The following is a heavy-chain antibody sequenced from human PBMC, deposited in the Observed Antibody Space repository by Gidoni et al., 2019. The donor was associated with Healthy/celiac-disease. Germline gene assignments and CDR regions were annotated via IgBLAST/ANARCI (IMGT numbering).Heavy chain of an antibody. J-gene: IGHJ5*02. CDR3: AHRVGYDSSGFDEIWFDP. CDR2: IYWNDDK. V-gene: IGHV2-5*01. CDR1: GFALSTSGGG. Sequence: QITVKESGPTMGNPTPTLTLTCTFAGFALSTSGGGVGWIRQPPGKALEWLALIYWNDDKRYSPSLKSRLTITKDTSKTQVVLTMTNMDPVDTATYYCAHRVGYDSSGFDEIWFDPWGQGTLVTVSS. D-gene: IGHD3-22*01.